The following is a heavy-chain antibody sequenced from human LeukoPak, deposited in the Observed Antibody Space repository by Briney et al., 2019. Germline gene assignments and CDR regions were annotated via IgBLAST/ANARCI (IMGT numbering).Heavy chain of an antibody. CDR2: INHSGST. D-gene: IGHD3-22*01. J-gene: IGHJ6*03. CDR3: ARGRKIIVVNYMDV. V-gene: IGHV4-39*07. Sequence: SQTLSLTCTVSGGSISSGSYYWSWIRQPPGKGLEWIGEINHSGSTNYNPSLKSRVTISVDTSKNQFSLRLSSVTAADTAVYYCARGRKIIVVNYMDVWGKGTTVTVSS. CDR1: GGSISSGSYY.